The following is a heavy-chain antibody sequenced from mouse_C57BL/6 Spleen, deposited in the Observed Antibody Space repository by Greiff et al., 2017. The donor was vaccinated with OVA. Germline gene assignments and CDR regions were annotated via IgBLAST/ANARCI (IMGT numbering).Heavy chain of an antibody. CDR3: ARGPYYYAMDC. CDR2: IDPSDSYT. V-gene: IGHV1-50*01. Sequence: VQLQQSGAELVKPGASVKLSCKASGYTFTSYWMQWVKQRPGQGLEWIGEIDPSDSYTNYNQKFKGKATLTVDTSSSTAYMQLSSLTSEDSAVYYCARGPYYYAMDCWGQGTSVTGSS. J-gene: IGHJ4*01. CDR1: GYTFTSYW.